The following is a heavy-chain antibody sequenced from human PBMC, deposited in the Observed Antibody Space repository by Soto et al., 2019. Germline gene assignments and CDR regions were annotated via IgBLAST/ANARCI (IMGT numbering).Heavy chain of an antibody. J-gene: IGHJ6*02. CDR2: IFPGDSDT. CDR3: ARQGLPDRGSGYYDSMDV. CDR1: GFSLNTYW. D-gene: IGHD3-22*01. V-gene: IGHV5-51*01. Sequence: GESLKISCEGSGFSLNTYWIAWVRQLPGKGLEWMGAIFPGDSDTRYSPSFQGQVTLSADRSNSIAFLQWNSLRVSDTATYYCARQGLPDRGSGYYDSMDVWGRGNTVTVSS.